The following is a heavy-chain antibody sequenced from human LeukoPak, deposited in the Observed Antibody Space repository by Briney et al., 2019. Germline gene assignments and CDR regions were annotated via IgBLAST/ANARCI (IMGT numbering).Heavy chain of an antibody. CDR1: GGTFSSYA. Sequence: GASVKVSCKASGGTFSSYAISWVRQAPGQGLEWMGEIIPIFGTANYAQKFQGRVTITADESTSTAYMELSSLRSEDTAVYYCARSLGYCSSTSCYTYYYGMDVWGQGTTVTVSS. D-gene: IGHD2-2*02. CDR3: ARSLGYCSSTSCYTYYYGMDV. V-gene: IGHV1-69*13. CDR2: IIPIFGTA. J-gene: IGHJ6*02.